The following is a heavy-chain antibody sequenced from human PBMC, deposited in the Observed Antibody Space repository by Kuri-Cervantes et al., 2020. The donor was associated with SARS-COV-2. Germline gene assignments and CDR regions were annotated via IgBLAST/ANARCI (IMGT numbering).Heavy chain of an antibody. V-gene: IGHV4-38-2*01. CDR2: IFHSGTT. J-gene: IGHJ4*02. CDR1: LYSISSGYY. CDR3: ARGRIRPFDY. Sequence: SETLSLTCAVSLYSISSGYYWDWIRQSPGKGPEXIGSIFHSGTTYYNPSLRSRVYIXLDTSKNQFSLKLSSVTAADTAVYYCARGRIRPFDYWGQGTLVTVSS.